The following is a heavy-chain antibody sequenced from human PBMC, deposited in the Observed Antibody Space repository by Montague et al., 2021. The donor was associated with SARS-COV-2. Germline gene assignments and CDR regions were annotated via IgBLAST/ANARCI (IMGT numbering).Heavy chain of an antibody. CDR2: INQGGAP. J-gene: IGHJ3*02. D-gene: IGHD3-9*01. CDR1: RGSFSNYY. V-gene: IGHV4-34*01. Sequence: SETLSLTCAVSRGSFSNYYWTWIRQSPGKGLEWIGEINQGGAPNYTPSXXSRVTISLDMSKKQISLKLNSVTVADTAVFFCARGRPVQGSFRHFDSISSGALDIWAQGSLVTVSS. CDR3: ARGRPVQGSFRHFDSISSGALDI.